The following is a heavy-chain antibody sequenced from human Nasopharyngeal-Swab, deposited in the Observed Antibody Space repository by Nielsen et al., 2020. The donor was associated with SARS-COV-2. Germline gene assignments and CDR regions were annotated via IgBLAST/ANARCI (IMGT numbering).Heavy chain of an antibody. CDR2: ITWNSGT. CDR3: TKGRADYSNPSFDN. D-gene: IGHD4-11*01. Sequence: GGSLRLSCAASDFTVSGNYMTWVRQAPGKGLEWVSGITWNSGTGYADSVKGRFTISRDNARNSLYLQMNSLTTDDTALYYCTKGRADYSNPSFDNWGQGTLVTVSS. V-gene: IGHV3-9*01. CDR1: DFTVSGNY. J-gene: IGHJ4*02.